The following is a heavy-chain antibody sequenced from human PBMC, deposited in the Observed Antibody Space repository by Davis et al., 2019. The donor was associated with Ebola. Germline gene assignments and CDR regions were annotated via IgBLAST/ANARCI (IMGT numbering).Heavy chain of an antibody. V-gene: IGHV1-18*01. D-gene: IGHD3-16*01. J-gene: IGHJ5*02. CDR3: ARDIAMIRGGCFDH. Sequence: AASVKVSCKASGYTFTRYGITWVRQAPGQGLEWMAWISAYNGKTNYAQKFQGRVTMTTDTSTSTAYMELRSLRSDDTAVYYCARDIAMIRGGCFDHWGQGTLVSVSS. CDR1: GYTFTRYG. CDR2: ISAYNGKT.